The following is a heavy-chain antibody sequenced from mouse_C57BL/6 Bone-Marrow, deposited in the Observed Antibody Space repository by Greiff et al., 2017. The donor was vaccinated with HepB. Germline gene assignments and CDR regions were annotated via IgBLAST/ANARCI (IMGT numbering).Heavy chain of an antibody. CDR3: ARRLEDAMDY. CDR1: GYTFTSYG. Sequence: VKLMESGAELARPGASVKLSCKASGYTFTSYGISWVKQRTGQGLEWIGEIYPRSGNTYYNEKFKGKATLTADKSSSTAYMELRSLTSEDSAVYFCARRLEDAMDYWGQGTSVTVSS. CDR2: IYPRSGNT. V-gene: IGHV1-81*01. J-gene: IGHJ4*01.